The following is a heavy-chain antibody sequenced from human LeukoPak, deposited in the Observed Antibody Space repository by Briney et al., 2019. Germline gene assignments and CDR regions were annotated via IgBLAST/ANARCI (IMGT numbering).Heavy chain of an antibody. D-gene: IGHD6-13*01. CDR3: AAGGAAAFDY. J-gene: IGHJ4*02. CDR1: GFTFSNYA. V-gene: IGHV3-23*01. Sequence: GGSLRLSCAASGFTFSNYALSWVRQAPGKGLEWVSGIGGGGDTTYYADSVKGRFTISRDNSKNTLYLQMNSLRAEDTAVYYCAAGGAAAFDYWGQGTLVTVSS. CDR2: IGGGGDTT.